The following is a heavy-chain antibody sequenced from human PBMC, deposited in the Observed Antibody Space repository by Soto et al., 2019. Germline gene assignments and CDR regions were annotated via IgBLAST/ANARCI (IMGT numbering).Heavy chain of an antibody. V-gene: IGHV3-49*03. J-gene: IGHJ3*02. CDR3: TRDRGGPRITIFGVENDAFDI. D-gene: IGHD3-3*01. CDR2: IRSKAYGGTT. CDR1: GFTFGDYA. Sequence: GGSLRLSCTASGFTFGDYAMSWFRQAPGKGLEWVGFIRSKAYGGTTEYAASVKGRFTISRDDSKSIAYLQMNSLKTEDTAVYYCTRDRGGPRITIFGVENDAFDIWGQGTMVTVSS.